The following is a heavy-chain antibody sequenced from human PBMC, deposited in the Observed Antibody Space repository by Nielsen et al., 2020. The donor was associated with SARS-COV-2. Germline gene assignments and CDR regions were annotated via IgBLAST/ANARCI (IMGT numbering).Heavy chain of an antibody. V-gene: IGHV3-23*01. Sequence: GESLKISCAASGFTFSSYAMSWVRQAPGKGLEWVSAISGSGGSTYYADSVKGRFTISRDNSKNTLYLQMNSLRAEDTAVYYCARDDSNYGDYAPIDCWGQGTQVTVSS. CDR3: ARDDSNYGDYAPIDC. CDR2: ISGSGGST. J-gene: IGHJ4*02. CDR1: GFTFSSYA. D-gene: IGHD4-17*01.